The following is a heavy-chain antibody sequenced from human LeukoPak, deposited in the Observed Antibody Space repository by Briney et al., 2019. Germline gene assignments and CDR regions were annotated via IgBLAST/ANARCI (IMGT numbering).Heavy chain of an antibody. CDR3: ARDYDDTSRCFRY. CDR1: GYTFTTYG. D-gene: IGHD4-23*01. J-gene: IGHJ4*02. Sequence: ASVKVSCKASGYTFTTYGINWVRQAPGQGLQWMGWISTYSGHTNYVENLRGRVTMTTDSSTSTVYMELRSLKSDDTAVYYCARDYDDTSRCFRYWGQGTLVTVSS. V-gene: IGHV1-18*01. CDR2: ISTYSGHT.